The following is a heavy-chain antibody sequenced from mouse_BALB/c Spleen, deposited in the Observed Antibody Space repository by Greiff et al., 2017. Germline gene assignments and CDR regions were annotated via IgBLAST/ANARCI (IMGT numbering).Heavy chain of an antibody. CDR2: INPSSGYT. CDR1: GYTFTSYT. D-gene: IGHD1-1*01. Sequence: QVQLQQSGAELARPGASVKMSCKASGYTFTSYTMHWVKQRPGQGLEWIGYINPSSGYTNYNQKFKDKATLTADKSSSTAYMQLSSLTSEDSAVYYCARDATVVAGGAMDYWGQGTSVTVSS. CDR3: ARDATVVAGGAMDY. V-gene: IGHV1-4*01. J-gene: IGHJ4*01.